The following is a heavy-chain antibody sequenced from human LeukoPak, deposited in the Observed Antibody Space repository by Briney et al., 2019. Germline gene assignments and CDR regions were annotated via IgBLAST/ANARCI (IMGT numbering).Heavy chain of an antibody. J-gene: IGHJ4*02. CDR2: IDPSDSYT. CDR1: GYSFTSYW. V-gene: IGHV5-10-1*01. D-gene: IGHD6-19*01. Sequence: GESLKISCQGSGYSFTSYWISWVRQMPGKGLEWMGRIDPSDSYTNYSPSFQGHVAISADKSISTAYLQWSSLKASDTAMYYCARHPITVAGSDFDYWGQGTLVTVSS. CDR3: ARHPITVAGSDFDY.